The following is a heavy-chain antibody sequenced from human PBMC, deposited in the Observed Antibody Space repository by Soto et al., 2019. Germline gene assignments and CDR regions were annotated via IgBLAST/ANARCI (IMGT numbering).Heavy chain of an antibody. D-gene: IGHD2-2*01. CDR1: GGSITSSNYH. Sequence: PSETLSLTCTVSGGSITSSNYHWGWSRQPPGKGLEWIGTIYYSGNTYYNPSLKSRVTMSVDASKNQFSLTLSSVAVADTAVYYCSRLTNARPGDDWGQGTLVTVSS. J-gene: IGHJ4*02. V-gene: IGHV4-39*01. CDR3: SRLTNARPGDD. CDR2: IYYSGNT.